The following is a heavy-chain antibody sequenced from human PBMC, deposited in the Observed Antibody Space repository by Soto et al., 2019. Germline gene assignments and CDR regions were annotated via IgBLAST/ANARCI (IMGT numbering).Heavy chain of an antibody. J-gene: IGHJ6*03. CDR1: GFTFSSYW. V-gene: IGHV3-74*01. CDR3: ARGEIYCSSTSCLVHYYYYYMDV. D-gene: IGHD2-2*01. CDR2: INSDGSST. Sequence: GGSLRLSCAASGFTFSSYWMHWVRQAPGKGLVWVSRINSDGSSTSYADSVKGRFTISRDNAKNTLYLQMNSLRAEDTAVYYCARGEIYCSSTSCLVHYYYYYMDVWGKGTTVTVSS.